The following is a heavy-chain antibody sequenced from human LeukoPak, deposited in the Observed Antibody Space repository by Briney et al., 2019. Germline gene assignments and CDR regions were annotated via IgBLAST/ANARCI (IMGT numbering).Heavy chain of an antibody. J-gene: IGHJ5*02. CDR2: ISGYNGNT. D-gene: IGHD5-12*01. CDR1: GYTFTIYG. CDR3: ARDSEGGSGWFDP. Sequence: ASVTVSCKSSGYTFTIYGISWVRPAPGQGLEWMGWISGYNGNTKYAQRFQGRVTMTRSTSISTAYMELSSLRSEDTAVYYCARDSEGGSGWFDPWGQGTLVTVSS. V-gene: IGHV1-18*01.